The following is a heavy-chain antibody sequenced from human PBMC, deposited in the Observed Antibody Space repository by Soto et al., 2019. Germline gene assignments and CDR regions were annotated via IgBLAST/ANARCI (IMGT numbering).Heavy chain of an antibody. J-gene: IGHJ6*02. CDR3: ARESGIAVAGTDRCYGMDV. V-gene: IGHV3-30-3*01. D-gene: IGHD6-19*01. Sequence: PGGSLRLSCAASGFTFSSYAMHWVRQAPGKGLEWVAVISYDGSNKYYADSVKGRFTISRDNSKNTLYLQMNSLRAEDTAVYYCARESGIAVAGTDRCYGMDVWGQGTTVTVSS. CDR2: ISYDGSNK. CDR1: GFTFSSYA.